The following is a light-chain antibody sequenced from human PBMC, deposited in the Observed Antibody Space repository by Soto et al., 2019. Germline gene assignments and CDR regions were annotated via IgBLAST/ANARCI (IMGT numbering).Light chain of an antibody. Sequence: IQMTHSPSTLSGSVGDRVTITCXASQTISSWLAWYQQKPGKATKLLIYKASTLKSGVPSRFSGSGSGTEFTLTISSLQPDDFATYYCKHYNSYSEAFGRGTKV. V-gene: IGKV1-5*03. J-gene: IGKJ1*01. CDR1: QTISSW. CDR2: KAS. CDR3: KHYNSYSEA.